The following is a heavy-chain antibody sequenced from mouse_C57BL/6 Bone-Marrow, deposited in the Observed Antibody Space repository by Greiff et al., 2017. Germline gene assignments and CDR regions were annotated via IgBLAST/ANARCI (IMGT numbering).Heavy chain of an antibody. CDR1: GFNIKDDY. V-gene: IGHV14-4*01. CDR3: TTPASPWFAY. D-gene: IGHD6-2*01. J-gene: IGHJ3*01. Sequence: VQLQQSGAELVRPGASVKLSCTASGFNIKDDYMHWVKQRPEQGLEWIGWIDPENGDTEYASKFQGKGTITADPSSNTAYLQLRSLTSEDTAVYYCTTPASPWFAYWGQGTLLTVSA. CDR2: IDPENGDT.